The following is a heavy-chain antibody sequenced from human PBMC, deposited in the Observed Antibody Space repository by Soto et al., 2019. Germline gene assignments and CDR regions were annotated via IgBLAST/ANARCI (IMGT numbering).Heavy chain of an antibody. V-gene: IGHV3-30-3*01. J-gene: IGHJ4*02. Sequence: QVQLVESGGGVVQPGRSLRLSCAASGFTFSSYAMHWVRQAPGKGLEWVAVISYDGSNKYYADSVKGRFTISRDNSKNSLYLQMNSLRAEDTAVYYCARAEEPGSFDYWGQGTLVTVSS. CDR3: ARAEEPGSFDY. CDR2: ISYDGSNK. CDR1: GFTFSSYA.